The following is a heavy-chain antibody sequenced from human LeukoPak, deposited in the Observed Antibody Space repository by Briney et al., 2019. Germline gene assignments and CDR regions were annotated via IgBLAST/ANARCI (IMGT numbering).Heavy chain of an antibody. CDR3: ARSDYYDSSGYYNDY. Sequence: GESLKISCKGSGYSFTSYWIGWVRQMPGKGLEWMRIFYPGDSDTRYSPSFQGQVTISADKSISTAYLQWSSLKASDTAMYYCARSDYYDSSGYYNDYWGQGTLVTVSS. CDR1: GYSFTSYW. J-gene: IGHJ4*02. D-gene: IGHD3-22*01. CDR2: FYPGDSDT. V-gene: IGHV5-51*01.